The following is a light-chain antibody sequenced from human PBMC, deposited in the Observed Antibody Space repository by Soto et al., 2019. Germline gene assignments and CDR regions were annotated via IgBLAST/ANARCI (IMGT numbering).Light chain of an antibody. J-gene: IGLJ2*01. Sequence: QSALTQPRSVSGSPGQSVTISCTGTSSDVGGYNYVSWYQQYPGKAPKLMIYDVSDRPSGVSNRFSGSKSGNTASLSISGLQAEDEADYYCSSYTANNTRVFGGGTKLTVL. CDR1: SSDVGGYNY. CDR3: SSYTANNTRV. CDR2: DVS. V-gene: IGLV2-11*01.